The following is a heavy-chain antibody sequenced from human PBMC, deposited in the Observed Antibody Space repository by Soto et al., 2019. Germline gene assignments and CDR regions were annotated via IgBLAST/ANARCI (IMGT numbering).Heavy chain of an antibody. CDR2: IYYSGST. D-gene: IGHD3-3*01. J-gene: IGHJ5*02. CDR1: GGSISSGDYY. V-gene: IGHV4-30-4*01. Sequence: SETLSLTCTVSGGSISSGDYYWSWIRQPPGRGLEWIGYIYYSGSTYYNPSLKSRVTISVDTSKNQFSLKLSSVTAADTAVYYCARDRAPYYDFWNYNWFDPWGQGTLVTVSS. CDR3: ARDRAPYYDFWNYNWFDP.